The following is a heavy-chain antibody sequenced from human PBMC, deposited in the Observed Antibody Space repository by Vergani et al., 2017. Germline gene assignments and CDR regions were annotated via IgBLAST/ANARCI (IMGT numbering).Heavy chain of an antibody. V-gene: IGHV1-3*01. CDR3: ARDPLSSSWYGNNWFDP. CDR2: INAGNGNT. J-gene: IGHJ5*02. CDR1: GYTFTSYA. D-gene: IGHD6-13*01. Sequence: QVQLVQSGAEVKKPGASVKVSCKASGYTFTSYAMHWVRQAPGQRLEWMGWINAGNGNTKYSQKFQGRVTITRDTSASTAYMELSSLRSEDTAGYYCARDPLSSSWYGNNWFDPWGQGTLVTVSS.